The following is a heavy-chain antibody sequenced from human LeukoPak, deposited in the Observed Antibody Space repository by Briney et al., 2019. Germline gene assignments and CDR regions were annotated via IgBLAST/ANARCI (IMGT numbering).Heavy chain of an antibody. J-gene: IGHJ6*03. CDR3: ARVKYYDSSGYPFYYYYYYMDV. D-gene: IGHD3-22*01. V-gene: IGHV1-69*05. Sequence: GASVKVSCKASGGTFSSYAISWVRQAPGQGLEWMGGIIPIFGTANYAQKFQGRVTITTDESTSTAYMELSSLRSEDTAVYYCARVKYYDSSGYPFYYYYYYMDVWGKGTTVTVSS. CDR2: IIPIFGTA. CDR1: GGTFSSYA.